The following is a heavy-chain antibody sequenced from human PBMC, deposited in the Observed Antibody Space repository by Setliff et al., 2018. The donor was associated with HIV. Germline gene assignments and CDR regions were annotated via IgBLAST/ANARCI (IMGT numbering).Heavy chain of an antibody. V-gene: IGHV4-39*01. Sequence: LSLTCTVSGGSITSSSSYWGWISKPPGKGLEWIGSMFYSGSTSYNPSLKSRVTISVDTSKKQLSLKLSSVTAADTAVYYCARQYYGSGNYYYYMDDWGKGTTVTVSS. CDR3: ARQYYGSGNYYYYMDD. CDR2: MFYSGST. D-gene: IGHD3-10*01. J-gene: IGHJ6*03. CDR1: GGSITSSSSY.